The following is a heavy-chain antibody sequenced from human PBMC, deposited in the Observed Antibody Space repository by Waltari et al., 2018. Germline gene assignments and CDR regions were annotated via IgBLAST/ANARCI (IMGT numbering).Heavy chain of an antibody. CDR1: GGTFSSYA. Sequence: QVQLVQSGAEVKKPGSSVKVSCKASGGTFSSYAISWVRQAPGQGLEWMGGIIPIFGTANYAQKFQGRVTITADESTSTAYMELSSLRSEDTAVYYCARAQATGYCSGGSCHTHAYWGQGTLVTVSS. D-gene: IGHD2-15*01. V-gene: IGHV1-69*13. CDR3: ARAQATGYCSGGSCHTHAY. CDR2: IIPIFGTA. J-gene: IGHJ4*02.